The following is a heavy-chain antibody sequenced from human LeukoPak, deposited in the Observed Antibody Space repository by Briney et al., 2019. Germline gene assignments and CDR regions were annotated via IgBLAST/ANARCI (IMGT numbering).Heavy chain of an antibody. CDR3: ARGFCSGGSGYSWHYYYGMDV. CDR1: GGSISSGDYY. CDR2: IYYSGRT. V-gene: IGHV4-30-4*01. D-gene: IGHD2-15*01. J-gene: IGHJ6*04. Sequence: SQTLSLTCTVSGGSISSGDYYWSWIRQPPGKALEWIGYIYYSGRTYYTPSLKSRVTISVDTSKNQFPLKLSSVTAADTAVYYCARGFCSGGSGYSWHYYYGMDVWGKGTTVTVSS.